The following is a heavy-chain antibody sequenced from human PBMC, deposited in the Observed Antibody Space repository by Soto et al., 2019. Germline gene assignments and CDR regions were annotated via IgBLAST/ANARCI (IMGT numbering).Heavy chain of an antibody. V-gene: IGHV3-23*01. D-gene: IGHD3-10*01. CDR3: AKEGGVRGGYFDY. J-gene: IGHJ4*02. Sequence: EVPLLESGGGLVQPGGSLRLSCAASGFTFSSYAMSWVRQAPGKGLEWVSAISGSGGSTYYADSVKGRFTISRDNSKDTLYLQMNSLRAEDTAVYYCAKEGGVRGGYFDYWGQGTLVTVSS. CDR2: ISGSGGST. CDR1: GFTFSSYA.